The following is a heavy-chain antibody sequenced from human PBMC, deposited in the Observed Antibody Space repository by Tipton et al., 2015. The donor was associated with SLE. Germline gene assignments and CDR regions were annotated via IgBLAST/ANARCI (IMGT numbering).Heavy chain of an antibody. V-gene: IGHV4-61*09. Sequence: TLSLTCPVSGGSISSGSYYWSWIRQPAGKGLEWIGHIYTSGNTYYIPSLKSRVTISVDTSKNQFSLKLSSVTAADTAVYYCAGSLLALSLDAFEVWGQGAMVTVSA. J-gene: IGHJ3*01. CDR1: GGSISSGSYY. CDR2: IYTSGNT. D-gene: IGHD3-10*01. CDR3: AGSLLALSLDAFEV.